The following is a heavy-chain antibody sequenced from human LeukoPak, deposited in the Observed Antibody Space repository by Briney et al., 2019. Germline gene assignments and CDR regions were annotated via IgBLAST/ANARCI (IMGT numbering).Heavy chain of an antibody. J-gene: IGHJ4*02. CDR2: INQDGSER. V-gene: IGHV3-7*01. CDR1: GFTFTNHW. CDR3: GQDY. Sequence: SGGSLRLSCATSGFTFTNHWMSWVRQAPGKGLEWVANINQDGSERNYVDSVKGRFAISRDNAKNSLYLQMNSLRVEDTAVYYCGQDYWGQGTLVAVSS.